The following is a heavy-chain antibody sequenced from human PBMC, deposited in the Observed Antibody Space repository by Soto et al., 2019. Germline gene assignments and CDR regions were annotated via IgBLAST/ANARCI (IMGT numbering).Heavy chain of an antibody. CDR3: VVVPDALDI. Sequence: EVQLVESGGGLVQPGGSLRLSCAASGFTFSSYEMNWVRQAPGKGLEWVSYISSSGSTIYYADSVKGRFTISRDNAKNSLYLQMNSLRAEDTAVYYCVVVPDALDIWGQGTMVTVSS. J-gene: IGHJ3*02. D-gene: IGHD2-15*01. CDR1: GFTFSSYE. V-gene: IGHV3-48*03. CDR2: ISSSGSTI.